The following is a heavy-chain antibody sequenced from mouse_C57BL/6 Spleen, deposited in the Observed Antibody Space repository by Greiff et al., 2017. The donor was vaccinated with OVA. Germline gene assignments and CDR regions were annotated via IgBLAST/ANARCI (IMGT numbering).Heavy chain of an antibody. CDR1: GYTFTDYE. CDR2: IDPETGGT. Sequence: VKLQQSGAELVRPGASVTLSCKASGYTFTDYEMHWVKQTPVHGLEWIGAIDPETGGTAYNQKFKGKAILTADKSSSTAYMELRSLTSEDSAVYYCTRSDPYYYGSRDYYAMDYWGQGTSVTVSS. V-gene: IGHV1-15*01. CDR3: TRSDPYYYGSRDYYAMDY. J-gene: IGHJ4*01. D-gene: IGHD1-1*01.